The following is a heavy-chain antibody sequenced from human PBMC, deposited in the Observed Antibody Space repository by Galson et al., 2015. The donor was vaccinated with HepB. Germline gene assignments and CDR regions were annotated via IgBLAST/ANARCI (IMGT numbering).Heavy chain of an antibody. D-gene: IGHD3-3*01. V-gene: IGHV1-18*01. J-gene: IGHJ6*03. CDR3: ARAGITIFANMDV. Sequence: SVKVSCKASGGTFSSYAISWVRQAPGQGLEWMGWISTYTGNTNYAQNLQGRVTMTTDTSTSTVYMELSSLRSEDTAVYYCARAGITIFANMDVWGKGTTVTVSS. CDR1: GGTFSSYA. CDR2: ISTYTGNT.